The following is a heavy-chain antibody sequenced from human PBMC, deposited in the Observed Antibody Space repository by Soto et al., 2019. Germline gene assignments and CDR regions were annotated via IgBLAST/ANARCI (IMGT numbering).Heavy chain of an antibody. CDR2: ISFDGSNK. CDR1: GFTFSSYC. J-gene: IGHJ4*02. Sequence: GGSLRLSCAASGFTFSSYCMHWVRQAPGKGLEWVAVISFDGSNKYYADSVKGRFTISRDNSKNTLYLQMTGLRAEDTAVYYCAKDPDSSGLYYFDYWGQGTLVTVSS. V-gene: IGHV3-30*18. D-gene: IGHD3-22*01. CDR3: AKDPDSSGLYYFDY.